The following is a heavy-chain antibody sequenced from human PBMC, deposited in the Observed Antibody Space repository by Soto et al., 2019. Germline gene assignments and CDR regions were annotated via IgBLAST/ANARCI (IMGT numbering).Heavy chain of an antibody. J-gene: IGHJ3*02. V-gene: IGHV1-69*13. CDR3: AISGPDSSGVAHAFDI. Sequence: GASVKASCKASGGTFSSYAISRVRQAPGQGLEWMGGIIPIFGTANYAQKFQGRVTITADESTSTAYMELSSLRSEDTAVYYCAISGPDSSGVAHAFDIWGQGTMVTGS. D-gene: IGHD6-19*01. CDR2: IIPIFGTA. CDR1: GGTFSSYA.